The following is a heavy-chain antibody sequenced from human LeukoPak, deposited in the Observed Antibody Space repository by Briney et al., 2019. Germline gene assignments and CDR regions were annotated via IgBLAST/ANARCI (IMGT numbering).Heavy chain of an antibody. J-gene: IGHJ4*02. CDR1: GFTFSSYA. Sequence: GGSMRLSCAASGFTFSSYAMSWVRQAPGKGLEWVSAISGSGGSTYYADSVKGRFTISRDNSKNPLYLQMNSLRAEGTAVYYCAKFLPTHIVVANYYFDYWGQGTLVTVSS. CDR3: AKFLPTHIVVANYYFDY. CDR2: ISGSGGST. D-gene: IGHD2-21*01. V-gene: IGHV3-23*01.